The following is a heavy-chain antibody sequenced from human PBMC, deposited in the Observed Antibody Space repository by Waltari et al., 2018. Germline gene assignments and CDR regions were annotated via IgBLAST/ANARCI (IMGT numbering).Heavy chain of an antibody. CDR3: ASPRITIFGVVTPDAFDI. V-gene: IGHV5-51*01. CDR2: IYPGDSDT. Sequence: EVQLVQSGAEVKKPGESLKISCKGSGYSFTSYWIGWVRQMPGKGLEWMGIIYPGDSDTRYSPSFQGQVTISADKSISTAYRQWSSLKASDTAMYYCASPRITIFGVVTPDAFDIWGQGTMVTVSS. J-gene: IGHJ3*02. D-gene: IGHD3-3*01. CDR1: GYSFTSYW.